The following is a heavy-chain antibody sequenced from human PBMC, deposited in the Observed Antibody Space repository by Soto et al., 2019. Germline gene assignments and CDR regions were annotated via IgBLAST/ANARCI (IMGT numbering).Heavy chain of an antibody. D-gene: IGHD6-6*01. V-gene: IGHV3-23*01. CDR3: ARGQYSSSSS. J-gene: IGHJ5*02. Sequence: QLLASGGGMVQPGGSLRLSCAASGFTFSVSAMSWVRQAPGKGLECDSAVSGSGSNTYYADSVKGRFTISRDNSKNTLYLQMNSLRAEDTALYYCARGQYSSSSSWGQGTLVTVSS. CDR2: VSGSGSNT. CDR1: GFTFSVSA.